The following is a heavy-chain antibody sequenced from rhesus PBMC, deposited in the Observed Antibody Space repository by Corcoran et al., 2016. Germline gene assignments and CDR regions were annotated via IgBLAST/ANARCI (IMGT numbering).Heavy chain of an antibody. CDR2: IYSSNGNT. V-gene: IGHV4S7*01. J-gene: IGHJ4*01. Sequence: QVQLPESCPGLLKPSDTMSPPIATPGGSISGVFGLCWIRHPPGKGLAWIGSIYSSNGNTYYNPSLKSRVTISTDTSKNQFSLKLSSVTAADTAVYYCARWRRQLAFDYWGQGVLVTVSS. CDR1: GGSISGVFG. CDR3: ARWRRQLAFDY. D-gene: IGHD6-25*01.